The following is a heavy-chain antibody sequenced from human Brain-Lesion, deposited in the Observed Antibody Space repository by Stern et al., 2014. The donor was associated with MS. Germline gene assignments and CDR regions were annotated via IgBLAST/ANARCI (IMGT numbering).Heavy chain of an antibody. Sequence: VQLLESGGGLVQPGGSLRISCAASGFMFSNFDMHWVRQAPGKVLEWVSTLVTAGDTNYSGSVKGRFTISREDAKNSLYLQMNSLRAGDTAVYYCVRDRAYCRGGSCFHGGLDIWGQGTTVTVSS. J-gene: IGHJ6*02. CDR2: LVTAGDT. D-gene: IGHD2-15*01. CDR1: GFMFSNFD. CDR3: VRDRAYCRGGSCFHGGLDI. V-gene: IGHV3-13*01.